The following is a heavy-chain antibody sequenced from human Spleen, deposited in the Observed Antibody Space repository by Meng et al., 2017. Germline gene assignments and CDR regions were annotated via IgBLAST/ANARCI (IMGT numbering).Heavy chain of an antibody. CDR3: VRDFGGNSDH. Sequence: EVQLVESGGVLVQPGGSLRLSCAASGFTVSSFWLHWVRQAPGKGLVWVARMNEDGTTISHAGSVRGRFTISRDSARNTLDLQMNSLRAEDTALYYCVRDFGGNSDHWGQGTLVTVSS. V-gene: IGHV3-74*01. CDR2: MNEDGTTI. CDR1: GFTVSSFW. J-gene: IGHJ4*02. D-gene: IGHD4-23*01.